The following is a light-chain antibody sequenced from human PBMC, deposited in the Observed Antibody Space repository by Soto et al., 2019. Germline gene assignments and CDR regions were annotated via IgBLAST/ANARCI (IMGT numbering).Light chain of an antibody. CDR2: DVS. CDR1: SSDVGGYNY. V-gene: IGLV2-14*01. Sequence: QSALTQPASVSGSPVQSITISCTGTSSDVGGYNYVSWYQQHPVKAPKLMIYDVSNRPSGVSNRFSGSRSGNSASLTISGLQTEDEADYYCCSFTSAHTYVFGTGTELTFL. J-gene: IGLJ1*01. CDR3: CSFTSAHTYV.